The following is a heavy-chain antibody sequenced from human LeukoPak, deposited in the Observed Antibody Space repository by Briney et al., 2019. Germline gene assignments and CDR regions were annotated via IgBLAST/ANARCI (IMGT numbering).Heavy chain of an antibody. V-gene: IGHV2-5*02. J-gene: IGHJ5*02. CDR2: IYWDDEK. D-gene: IGHD3-10*01. Sequence: KESGPALVKPTQTLTPTCTFSGVSLSTSGVGVGWIRQPPGKALQWLALIYWDDEKYYSPSLKSRLSISRDTSRNQVVLTMTNMDPLDTGTYFCAHSYYFGSRSYYNVWFAPWGLGTLVSVSS. CDR3: AHSYYFGSRSYYNVWFAP. CDR1: GVSLSTSGVG.